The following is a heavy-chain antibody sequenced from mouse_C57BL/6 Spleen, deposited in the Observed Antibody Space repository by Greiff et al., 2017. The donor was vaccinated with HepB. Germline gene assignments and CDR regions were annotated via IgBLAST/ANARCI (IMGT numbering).Heavy chain of an antibody. V-gene: IGHV1-53*01. J-gene: IGHJ2*01. Sequence: VQLHQSGTELVKPGASVKLSCKASGYTFTSYWMHWVKQRPGQGLEWIGNINPSNGGTNYNEKFKSKATLTVDKSSRTAYMQLSSLSYEDSAVYYCARGIYYDYDEGRFDYWGQGTTLTVSS. CDR1: GYTFTSYW. CDR2: INPSNGGT. CDR3: ARGIYYDYDEGRFDY. D-gene: IGHD2-4*01.